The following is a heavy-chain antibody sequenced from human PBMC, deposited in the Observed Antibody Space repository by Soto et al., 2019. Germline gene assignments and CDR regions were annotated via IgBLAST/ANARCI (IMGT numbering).Heavy chain of an antibody. V-gene: IGHV1-69*06. Sequence: QVQLVQSGAEVRKPGSSVKLSCKASGDTFSSYAFSWVRQAPGQGLEWMGGIIPIFGKPKYAQRFQGRVTISADRSTSTVYMELSRLTAEDAAVYYCARARYCSGSSCYGFDYWGQGTLVTASS. D-gene: IGHD2-15*01. CDR3: ARARYCSGSSCYGFDY. CDR2: IIPIFGKP. J-gene: IGHJ4*02. CDR1: GDTFSSYA.